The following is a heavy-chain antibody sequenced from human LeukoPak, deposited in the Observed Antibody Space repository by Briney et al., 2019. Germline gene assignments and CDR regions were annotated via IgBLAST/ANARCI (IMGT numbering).Heavy chain of an antibody. V-gene: IGHV3-49*03. Sequence: GGSLRLSCTASGFTFGDYAMSWIRQAPGKGLEWVGFIRSKAYGETADYAASVKGRFTISRDDSKAIAYLQMNTLKAEDTAVYHCTRDRGAYNLYDYWGQGTLVTASS. CDR3: TRDRGAYNLYDY. J-gene: IGHJ4*02. D-gene: IGHD1-1*01. CDR1: GFTFGDYA. CDR2: IRSKAYGETA.